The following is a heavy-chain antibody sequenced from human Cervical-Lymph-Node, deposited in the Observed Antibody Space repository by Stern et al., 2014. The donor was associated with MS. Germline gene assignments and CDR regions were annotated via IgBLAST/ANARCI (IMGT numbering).Heavy chain of an antibody. Sequence: VQLVESGAEVKKPGESLKISCKLSGYSFTIYYIAWVRQMPGKGLEWMGVIYPYDYDTTYSPSFQGQVTISADKSSPTAYLQWSSLRASDTAMYYCARHVQGFDYWGQGTLVTVSS. CDR2: IYPYDYDT. J-gene: IGHJ4*02. CDR1: GYSFTIYY. CDR3: ARHVQGFDY. V-gene: IGHV5-51*01.